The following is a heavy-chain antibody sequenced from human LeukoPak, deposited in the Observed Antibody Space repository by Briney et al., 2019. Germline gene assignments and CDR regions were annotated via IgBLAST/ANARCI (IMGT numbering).Heavy chain of an antibody. CDR1: GLSFSNYA. CDR2: ISGSGGST. V-gene: IGHV3-23*01. CDR3: AKVPRDGYNLYFDY. J-gene: IGHJ4*02. Sequence: PGGSLRLSCAASGLSFSNYAMNWVRQGPGEGLEWVSGISGSGGSTYYADSVKGRLTISRDKSKNTLYLQMNSLRAEDTAVYYCAKVPRDGYNLYFDYWGQGTLVTVSS. D-gene: IGHD5-24*01.